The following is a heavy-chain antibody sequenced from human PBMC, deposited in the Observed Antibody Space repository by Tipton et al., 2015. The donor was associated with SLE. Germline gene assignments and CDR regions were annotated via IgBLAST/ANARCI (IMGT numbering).Heavy chain of an antibody. CDR3: VGGILGDPVAFDM. CDR2: VNTDGVTT. CDR1: GVTFSSHW. V-gene: IGHV3-74*03. J-gene: IGHJ3*02. D-gene: IGHD2/OR15-2a*01. Sequence: SLRLSCAVSGVTFSSHWLHWVRQAPGKGLVWVSRVNTDGVTTEYAHSVRGRFTISRDNAKNTVYLQMNSLTVEDTAVYYCVGGILGDPVAFDMWGQGTMAIVSS.